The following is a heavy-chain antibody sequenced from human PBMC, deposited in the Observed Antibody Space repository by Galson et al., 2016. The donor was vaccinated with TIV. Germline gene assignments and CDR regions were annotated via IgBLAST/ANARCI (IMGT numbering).Heavy chain of an antibody. CDR1: GYTFSRHG. CDR2: IGVYNGNT. V-gene: IGHV1-18*01. Sequence: SVKVSCKAAGYTFSRHGVSWVRQAPGQGLEWMAWIGVYNGNTNYAQSLQGRVTLTTDTSTSTAYMELRSLRSDDTAVYYCARDTPSLLAAATMDYWGQGTLVTVSS. CDR3: ARDTPSLLAAATMDY. J-gene: IGHJ4*02. D-gene: IGHD6-25*01.